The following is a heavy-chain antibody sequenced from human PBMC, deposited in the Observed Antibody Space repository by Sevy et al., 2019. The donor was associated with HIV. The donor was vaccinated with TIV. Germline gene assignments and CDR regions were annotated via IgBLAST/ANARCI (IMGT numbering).Heavy chain of an antibody. CDR1: GYSISSGFY. Sequence: SETLSLTCAVSGYSISSGFYWGWIRQPPGKGLEWIVLMYHSGSTYYNSSLQSRVTISVGTSKNQFSLELTSVTAADTAVYYCARLGRAVAGYFDYWGQGTLVTVSS. CDR2: MYHSGST. D-gene: IGHD6-19*01. V-gene: IGHV4-38-2*01. CDR3: ARLGRAVAGYFDY. J-gene: IGHJ4*02.